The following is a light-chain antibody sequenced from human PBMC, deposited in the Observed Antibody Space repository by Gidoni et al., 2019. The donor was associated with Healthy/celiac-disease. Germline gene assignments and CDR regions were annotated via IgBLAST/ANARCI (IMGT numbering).Light chain of an antibody. J-gene: IGKJ2*01. Sequence: PGERATLSCRASQSVSGNLAWYQQKPGQAPRLLIYGASTRATGIPARFSGSGSGTEFTLTISSLQSEDFAVYYCQQYNNWPYTFGQGTKLEIK. V-gene: IGKV3-15*01. CDR2: GAS. CDR1: QSVSGN. CDR3: QQYNNWPYT.